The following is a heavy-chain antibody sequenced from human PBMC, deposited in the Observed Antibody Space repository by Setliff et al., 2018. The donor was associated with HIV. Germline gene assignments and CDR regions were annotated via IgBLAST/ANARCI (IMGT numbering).Heavy chain of an antibody. V-gene: IGHV3-11*01. CDR1: GFTFSDYY. Sequence: GGSLRLSCAASGFTFSDYYMSWIRQAPGKGLEWISYISGSGSTMYFADSVKGRFTISRDNAKNSLYLQMNSLRAEDTAVYYCARHYYDNSLDYWGQGTLVTVSS. CDR2: ISGSGSTM. D-gene: IGHD3-22*01. CDR3: ARHYYDNSLDY. J-gene: IGHJ4*02.